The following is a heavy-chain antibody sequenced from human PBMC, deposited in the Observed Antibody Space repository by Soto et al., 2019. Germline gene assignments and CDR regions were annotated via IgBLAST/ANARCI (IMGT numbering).Heavy chain of an antibody. Sequence: IRQPPGKGLEWIGEINHSGSTNYNPSLKSRVTIKVNTSKNQFSLKLSSVTAADTAVYYCARDLWLGESNGMDVWGQGTTVTVSS. J-gene: IGHJ6*02. CDR3: ARDLWLGESNGMDV. V-gene: IGHV4-34*01. CDR2: INHSGST. D-gene: IGHD3-10*01.